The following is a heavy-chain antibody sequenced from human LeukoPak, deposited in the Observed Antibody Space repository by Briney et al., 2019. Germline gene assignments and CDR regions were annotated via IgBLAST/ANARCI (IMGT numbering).Heavy chain of an antibody. CDR3: AKDVDSSGYYYFDY. V-gene: IGHV3-23*01. CDR1: GYTLSSCA. Sequence: GGCLRLSCAASGYTLSSCARSWVRQAPGKGLEWVSAISGRGGSTYYADSVKGRFTISRDNSKNTLYLQMNSLRAEDTAVYYCAKDVDSSGYYYFDYWGQGTLVTVSS. CDR2: ISGRGGST. J-gene: IGHJ4*02. D-gene: IGHD3-22*01.